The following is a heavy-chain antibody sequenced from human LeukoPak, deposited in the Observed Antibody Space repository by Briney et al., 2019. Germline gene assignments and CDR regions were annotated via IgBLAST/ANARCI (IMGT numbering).Heavy chain of an antibody. J-gene: IGHJ6*02. CDR2: ISGSGGST. CDR1: GFTFSSYA. CDR3: AKKGNGSTSCFVRRCSSNYGMDV. D-gene: IGHD2-2*01. V-gene: IGHV3-23*01. Sequence: GGSLRLSCAASGFTFSSYAMSWVRQAPGKGLEWVSAISGSGGSTYYADSVKGRFTISRDNSKNTLYLQMNSLRAEGTAVYYCAKKGNGSTSCFVRRCSSNYGMDVWGQGTTVTVSS.